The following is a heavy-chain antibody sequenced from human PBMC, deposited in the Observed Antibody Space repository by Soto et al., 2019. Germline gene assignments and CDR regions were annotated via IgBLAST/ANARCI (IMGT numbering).Heavy chain of an antibody. Sequence: GGSLRLSCAASGFTFSDYYMSWIRQAPGKGLEWVSYISSSGSTIYYADSVKGRFTISRDNAKNSLYLQMNSLRAEDTAVYYCARATVDEVFSSSWDYNWFDPWGQGTLVTVSS. CDR3: ARATVDEVFSSSWDYNWFDP. J-gene: IGHJ5*02. CDR2: ISSSGSTI. CDR1: GFTFSDYY. D-gene: IGHD6-13*01. V-gene: IGHV3-11*01.